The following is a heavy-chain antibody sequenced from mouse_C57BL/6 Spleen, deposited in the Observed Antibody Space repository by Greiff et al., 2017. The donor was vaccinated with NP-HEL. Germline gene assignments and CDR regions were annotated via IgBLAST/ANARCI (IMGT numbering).Heavy chain of an antibody. D-gene: IGHD4-1*01. CDR1: GYTFTSYW. V-gene: IGHV1-64*01. CDR2: IHPNSGST. J-gene: IGHJ4*01. CDR3: ARGSLLGAMDY. Sequence: QVQLQQPGAELVKPGASVKLSCKASGYTFTSYWMHWVKQRPGQGLEWIGMIHPNSGSTNYNEKFKSKATLTVDKSSSKAYLQLSRLTSEDSAVYYCARGSLLGAMDYWGQGTSVTVSS.